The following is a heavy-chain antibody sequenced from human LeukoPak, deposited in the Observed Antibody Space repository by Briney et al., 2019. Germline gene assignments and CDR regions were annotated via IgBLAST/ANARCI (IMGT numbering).Heavy chain of an antibody. D-gene: IGHD5-12*01. CDR2: IYTSGST. V-gene: IGHV4-4*07. Sequence: PSETLSLTCTVSGGSISSYYWSWIRQPAGKGLEWIGRIYTSGSTNYNPSLKSRVTMSVDTSKNQFSLKLSSVTAADTAVYYCAREGDEWLRSPVGDAFDIWGQGTMVTVSS. CDR3: AREGDEWLRSPVGDAFDI. CDR1: GGSISSYY. J-gene: IGHJ3*02.